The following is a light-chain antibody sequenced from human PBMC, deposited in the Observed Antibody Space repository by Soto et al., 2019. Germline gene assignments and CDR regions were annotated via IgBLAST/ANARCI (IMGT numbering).Light chain of an antibody. V-gene: IGKV1-39*01. CDR2: AAS. CDR1: QSISNY. CDR3: QQSYSTPRT. Sequence: DIQVTQSPSSLSASVGDRVTITCRASQSISNYLNWYQQKPGKAPKLLIYAASSLQSGVPSRFSGSGSGTDFTLTISSLQPEDFATYYCQQSYSTPRTFGQGTRVELK. J-gene: IGKJ1*01.